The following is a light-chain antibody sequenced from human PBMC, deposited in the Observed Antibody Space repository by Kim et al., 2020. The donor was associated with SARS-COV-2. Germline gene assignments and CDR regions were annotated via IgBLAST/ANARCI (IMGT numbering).Light chain of an antibody. CDR1: QSVCSN. V-gene: IGKV3-15*01. J-gene: IGKJ2*01. Sequence: VSPGERATLSCRASQSVCSNLAWYQQRPGQAPRLLIYGASTRATGVPARFSGSGSGTEFTLTITSPQSEDFAVYYCQQYNRWPPYIFGQGTKLEIK. CDR2: GAS. CDR3: QQYNRWPPYI.